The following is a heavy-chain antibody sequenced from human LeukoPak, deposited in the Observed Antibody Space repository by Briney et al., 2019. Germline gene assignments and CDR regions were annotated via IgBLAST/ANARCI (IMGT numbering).Heavy chain of an antibody. CDR3: AKDLGTAMAYPMYYFDY. CDR1: GFTFSSYA. J-gene: IGHJ4*02. V-gene: IGHV3-23*01. Sequence: GGSLRLSCAASGFTFSSYAMSWVRQAPGKGLEWVSAISGSGGSTYYADSVKGRFTISRDNSKNTLYLQMNSLRAEDAAVYYCAKDLGTAMAYPMYYFDYWGQGTLVTVSS. CDR2: ISGSGGST. D-gene: IGHD5-18*01.